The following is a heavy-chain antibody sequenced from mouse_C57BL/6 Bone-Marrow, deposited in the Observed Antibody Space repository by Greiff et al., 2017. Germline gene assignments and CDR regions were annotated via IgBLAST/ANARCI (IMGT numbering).Heavy chain of an antibody. J-gene: IGHJ3*01. V-gene: IGHV1-82*01. Sequence: VQLQQSGPELVKPGASVKISCKASGYAFSSSWMNWVKQRPGTGLEWIGRIYPGDGDTNYNGKFKGKATLTADKSSSTAYMQLSSLTSEDSAVYFCARGKRLAYWGQGTLVTVSA. CDR3: ARGKRLAY. CDR1: GYAFSSSW. D-gene: IGHD2-1*01. CDR2: IYPGDGDT.